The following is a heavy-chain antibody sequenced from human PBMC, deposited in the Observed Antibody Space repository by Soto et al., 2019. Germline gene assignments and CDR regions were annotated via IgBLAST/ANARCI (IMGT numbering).Heavy chain of an antibody. CDR3: ARESPLHYYYGMDV. Sequence: PGGSLRLSCAASGFSFSSYGMHWVRHAPGKELEWVPVIWYDGSNKYYADPVKGRFTISRDNSKNTLYLQMNSLRAEDTAVYYCARESPLHYYYGMDVWGQGTTVTVSS. V-gene: IGHV3-33*01. CDR2: IWYDGSNK. CDR1: GFSFSSYG. J-gene: IGHJ6*02.